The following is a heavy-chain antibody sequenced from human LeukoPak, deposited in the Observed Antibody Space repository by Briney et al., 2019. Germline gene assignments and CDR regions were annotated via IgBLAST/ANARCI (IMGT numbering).Heavy chain of an antibody. Sequence: GAPVKVSCKASGGTFSSYVISWVRQAPGQGLEWMGGIIPEFGTANYAQKFQGTVTITADVSATTVYMVLNSLRSEDTAVYYCAREPEPAITMVRGEVFDIWGQGTMVIVSS. D-gene: IGHD3-10*01. V-gene: IGHV1-69*13. CDR2: IIPEFGTA. CDR3: AREPEPAITMVRGEVFDI. J-gene: IGHJ3*02. CDR1: GGTFSSYV.